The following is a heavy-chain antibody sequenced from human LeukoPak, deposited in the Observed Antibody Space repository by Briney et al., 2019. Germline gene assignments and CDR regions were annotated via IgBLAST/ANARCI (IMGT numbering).Heavy chain of an antibody. V-gene: IGHV4-4*07. J-gene: IGHJ4*02. CDR1: GGSISSSY. CDR2: IYTSGST. CDR3: ASGLYLSGESLYGPFDT. Sequence: PSETLSLTCTVTGGSISSSYWSWIRQPAGKGLEWIGRIYTSGSTNYNPSLKSRVTISVDKSKNQFSLKLSSVTAADTAVYYCASGLYLSGESLYGPFDTCGQGTLVTVSS. D-gene: IGHD3-10*02.